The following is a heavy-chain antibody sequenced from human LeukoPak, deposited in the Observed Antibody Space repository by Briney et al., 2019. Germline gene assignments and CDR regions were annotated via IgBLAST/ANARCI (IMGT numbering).Heavy chain of an antibody. J-gene: IGHJ5*02. Sequence: GESLKISCKASGYSFTSYWIGWVRQMPGKGLEWMGIIYPGDSDTRYSPSFQGQVTISAGKSISTAYLQWSSLKAPDTAMYYCARRPPGAPNWFDPWGQGTLVTVSS. CDR2: IYPGDSDT. V-gene: IGHV5-51*01. CDR3: ARRPPGAPNWFDP. CDR1: GYSFTSYW.